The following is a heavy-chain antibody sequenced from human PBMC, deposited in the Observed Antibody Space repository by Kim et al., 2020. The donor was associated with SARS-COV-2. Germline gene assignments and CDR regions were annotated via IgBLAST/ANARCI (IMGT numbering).Heavy chain of an antibody. J-gene: IGHJ4*02. CDR2: GRNT. V-gene: IGHV3-53*01. D-gene: IGHD5-12*01. Sequence: GRNTDCAESVKGRFTVSRDSSKNTRYLQMDSLRDEDTAVYYCARGNSGYPRWGQGTLVTVSS. CDR3: ARGNSGYPR.